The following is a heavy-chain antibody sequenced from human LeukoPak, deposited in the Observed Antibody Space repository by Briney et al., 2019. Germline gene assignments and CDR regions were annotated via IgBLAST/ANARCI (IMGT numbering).Heavy chain of an antibody. J-gene: IGHJ5*02. CDR1: GFTFSSYA. D-gene: IGHD2-2*01. CDR2: IGGSGGST. CDR3: ANRSLGYCSSTSCYEGGWFDP. V-gene: IGHV3-23*01. Sequence: PGGSLRLSCTASGFTFSSYAMSWVRQAPGKGLEWVSAIGGSGGSTYYADSVKGRFTISRDNSKNTLYLQMNSLRAEDTAVYYCANRSLGYCSSTSCYEGGWFDPWGQGTLVTVSS.